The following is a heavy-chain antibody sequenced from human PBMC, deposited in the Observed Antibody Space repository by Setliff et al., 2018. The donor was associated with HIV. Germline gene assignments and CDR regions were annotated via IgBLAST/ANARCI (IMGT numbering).Heavy chain of an antibody. Sequence: SETLSVTCTVSGYSISSGYYWGWIRQPPGKGLEWIGSIYHSGSTYYNPSLKSRVTISVDTSKNQFSLKLSSVTAADTAVYYCARLLNYYGNWFDPWGQGTLVTVSS. J-gene: IGHJ5*02. CDR2: IYHSGST. V-gene: IGHV4-38-2*02. CDR3: ARLLNYYGNWFDP. CDR1: GYSISSGYY. D-gene: IGHD3-10*01.